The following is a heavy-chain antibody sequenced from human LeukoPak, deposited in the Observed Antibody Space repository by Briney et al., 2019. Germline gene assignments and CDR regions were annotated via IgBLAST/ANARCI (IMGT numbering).Heavy chain of an antibody. CDR2: IYSGGST. V-gene: IGHV3-53*01. CDR1: GFTVSSNY. J-gene: IGHJ4*02. Sequence: GGSLRLSCAASGFTVSSNYMSWVRQAPGKGLEWVSVIYSGGSTYYADSVKGRFTISRDNSKNTLYLQMDSLRAEDTAVYYCARRLPTAWGADYWGQGTLVTVSS. D-gene: IGHD7-27*01. CDR3: ARRLPTAWGADY.